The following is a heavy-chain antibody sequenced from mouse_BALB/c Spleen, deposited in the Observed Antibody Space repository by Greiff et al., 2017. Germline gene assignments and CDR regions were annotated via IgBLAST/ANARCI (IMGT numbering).Heavy chain of an antibody. J-gene: IGHJ3*01. D-gene: IGHD2-12*01. CDR3: ARDYSPWFAY. CDR1: GFSLTSYG. CDR2: IWAGGST. V-gene: IGHV2-9*02. Sequence: VKLVESGPGLVAPSQSLSITCTVSGFSLTSYGVHWVRQPPGKGLEWLGVIWAGGSTNYNSALMSRLSISKDNSKSQVFLKMNSLQTDDTAMYYCARDYSPWFAYWGQGTLVTVSA.